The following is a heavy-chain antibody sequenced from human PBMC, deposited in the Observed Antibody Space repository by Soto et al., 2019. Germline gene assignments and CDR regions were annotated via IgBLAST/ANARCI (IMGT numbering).Heavy chain of an antibody. D-gene: IGHD1-1*01. V-gene: IGHV4-61*01. CDR3: GTTAWQQPVLY. Sequence: PSEPLSLTCTVSGDSASSDIYYWNWIRQPPGKGLEWIGYIYYSGSTNYNPSLKSRVTMSIDTSKNQFSLKLSSITAADSAVYYCGTTAWQQPVLYWVQGRLVTVS. CDR2: IYYSGST. CDR1: GDSASSDIYY. J-gene: IGHJ4*02.